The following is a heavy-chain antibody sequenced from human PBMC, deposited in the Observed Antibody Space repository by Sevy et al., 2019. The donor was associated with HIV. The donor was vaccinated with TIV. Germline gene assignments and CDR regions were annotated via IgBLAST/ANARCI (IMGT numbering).Heavy chain of an antibody. D-gene: IGHD6-19*01. Sequence: GGSLRLSCAGSGFTFEDYALHWVRQAPGQGLEWVAGINWNSGSLDYADSVKGQFTISRDDAKNSLDLQLDTLRTEDTALYYCAKTPMTEAAPYFDFWGQGTLVTVSS. J-gene: IGHJ4*02. CDR2: INWNSGSL. CDR1: GFTFEDYA. V-gene: IGHV3-9*01. CDR3: AKTPMTEAAPYFDF.